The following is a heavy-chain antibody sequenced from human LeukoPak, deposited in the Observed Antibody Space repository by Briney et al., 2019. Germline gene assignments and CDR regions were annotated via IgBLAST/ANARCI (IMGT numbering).Heavy chain of an antibody. CDR1: GGSISPYY. V-gene: IGHV4-59*08. Sequence: SETLSLTCTVSGGSISPYYWSWIRQPPGKGLEWIGYIFYSGSTNYNPPLKSRVTISVDTSKNQFSLKLSSVTAADTAVYYCARRVVYGSGTVRGFDPWGQGTLVTVSS. J-gene: IGHJ5*02. CDR3: ARRVVYGSGTVRGFDP. CDR2: IFYSGST. D-gene: IGHD3-10*01.